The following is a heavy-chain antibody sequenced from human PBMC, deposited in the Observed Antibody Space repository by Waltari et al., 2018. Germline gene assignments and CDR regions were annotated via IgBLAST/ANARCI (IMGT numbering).Heavy chain of an antibody. CDR2: IRYDGSNK. CDR1: GFTFSSYG. Sequence: QVQLVESGGGVVQPGGSLRLSCAASGFTFSSYGMHWVRQAPGKGLEWVAFIRYDGSNKYYADSVKGRFTISRDNSKNTLYLQMNSLRAEDTAVYYCAKKASRGGLFDYWGQGTLVTVSS. V-gene: IGHV3-30*02. J-gene: IGHJ4*02. CDR3: AKKASRGGLFDY. D-gene: IGHD3-16*01.